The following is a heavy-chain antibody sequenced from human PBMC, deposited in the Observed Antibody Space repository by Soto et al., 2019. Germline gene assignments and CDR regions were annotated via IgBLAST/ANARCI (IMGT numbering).Heavy chain of an antibody. CDR3: ARGIPSPRIVRSSRGPWFDP. D-gene: IGHD2-15*01. CDR1: GGYISSYY. Sequence: SAILSLTCPVSGGYISSYYWSWVRPPPGKGLEWVGYMYYGGRTNYNPSLKSRVTISVDTSKMQFSLKLSSVTAADTAVYFCARGIPSPRIVRSSRGPWFDPWGQGTLGTLSS. CDR2: MYYGGRT. J-gene: IGHJ5*02. V-gene: IGHV4-59*08.